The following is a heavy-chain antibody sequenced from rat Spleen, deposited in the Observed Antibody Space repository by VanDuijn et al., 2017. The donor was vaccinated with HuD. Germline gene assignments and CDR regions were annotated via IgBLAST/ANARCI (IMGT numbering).Heavy chain of an antibody. V-gene: IGHV5-29*01. Sequence: EVQLVESDGGLVQPGRSLKLSCAASGFTFSDYYMAWVRQAPTKGLEWVATISYDGSSTYYRDSVKGRFTISRDNAKSTLYLQMGSLRSEETATYYCVNTYYGYCFGYWGQGTLVTVSS. CDR3: VNTYYGYCFGY. D-gene: IGHD1-9*01. J-gene: IGHJ3*01. CDR1: GFTFSDYY. CDR2: ISYDGSST.